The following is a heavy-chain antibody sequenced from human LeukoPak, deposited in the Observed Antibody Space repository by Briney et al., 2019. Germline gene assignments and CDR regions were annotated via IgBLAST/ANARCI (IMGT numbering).Heavy chain of an antibody. Sequence: GGSLRLSCAASGFIFSDFGMHWVRQAPGKGLEWVAFIEYDGSNTYYADSVKGRSTISRDDSKNTVYLQMNSLRAEDTAVYYCTRDLMDYDVSTGLHHYYMDVWGQGTTVTVSS. CDR3: TRDLMDYDVSTGLHHYYMDV. D-gene: IGHD3-9*01. V-gene: IGHV3-30*02. CDR1: GFIFSDFG. CDR2: IEYDGSNT. J-gene: IGHJ6*02.